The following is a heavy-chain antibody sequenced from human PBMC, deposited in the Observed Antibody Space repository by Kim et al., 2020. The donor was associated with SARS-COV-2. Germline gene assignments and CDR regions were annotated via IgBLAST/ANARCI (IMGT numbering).Heavy chain of an antibody. D-gene: IGHD3-10*01. CDR3: AMVRGVDYYYYYGMDV. Sequence: SQTLSLTCAVSGESVSSNSAAWNWIRQSPSRGLEWLGRTYYRSKWSNDYAVSLKRRISIDPDTSKNQFSLQLNSVTPEDTAVYYCAMVRGVDYYYYYGMDVWGQGTTVTVSS. V-gene: IGHV6-1*01. CDR1: GESVSSNSAA. J-gene: IGHJ6*02. CDR2: TYYRSKWSN.